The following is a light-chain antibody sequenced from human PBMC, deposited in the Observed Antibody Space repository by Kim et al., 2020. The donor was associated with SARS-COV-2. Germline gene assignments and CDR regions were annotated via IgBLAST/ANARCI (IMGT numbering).Light chain of an antibody. J-gene: IGKJ1*01. V-gene: IGKV1-8*01. CDR3: QQYYTYPRT. CDR2: TAS. CDR1: QNIDNY. Sequence: AIRLTQSPSSLSASTGDRVTITCRESQNIDNYLAWYQQKPGKAPKLLIYTASSLQTGVPSRFSGSGSGTDFTLTITSLQSEDFATYSCQQYYTYPRTFGQGTKVDI.